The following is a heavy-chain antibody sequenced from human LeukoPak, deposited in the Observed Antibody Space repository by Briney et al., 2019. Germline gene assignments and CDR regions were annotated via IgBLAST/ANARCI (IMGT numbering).Heavy chain of an antibody. Sequence: GGSLRLSCAASGFTFSAFAMSWVRQAPGQGLERVSSISSSSYIYYADSVKGRFTISRDNAKNSLYLQMNSLRAEDTAVYYCARDTTRINSHFDYWGQGSLVTVSS. CDR3: ARDTTRINSHFDY. CDR1: GFTFSAFA. V-gene: IGHV3-69-1*01. J-gene: IGHJ4*02. CDR2: ISSSSYI. D-gene: IGHD2-15*01.